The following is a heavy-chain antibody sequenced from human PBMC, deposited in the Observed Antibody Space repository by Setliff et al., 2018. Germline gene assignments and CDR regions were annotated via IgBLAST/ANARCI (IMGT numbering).Heavy chain of an antibody. CDR2: ISA. V-gene: IGHV1-18*01. D-gene: IGHD2-21*02. J-gene: IGHJ1*01. CDR1: GYTFISYG. CDR3: TRAYCGGDCYNRQLEYFQH. Sequence: GASVKVSCKTSGYTFISYGINWVRQAPGQGLEWMGWISAYAQKFQGRVTMTTDTSTDTAFMELRSLRSDDTAVYYCTRAYCGGDCYNRQLEYFQHWGQGTLVTVSS.